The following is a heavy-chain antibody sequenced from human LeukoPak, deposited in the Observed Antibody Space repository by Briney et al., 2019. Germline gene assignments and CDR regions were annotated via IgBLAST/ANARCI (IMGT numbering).Heavy chain of an antibody. Sequence: GGSLRLSCAASGFTFSSYGMHWVRQAPGKGLEWVAVISYDRSNKYYADSVKGRFTISRDNSKNTLYLQMNSLRAEDTAVYYCAKGWSSSWNDAFDIWGQGTMVTVSS. V-gene: IGHV3-30*18. CDR1: GFTFSSYG. CDR3: AKGWSSSWNDAFDI. J-gene: IGHJ3*02. D-gene: IGHD6-13*01. CDR2: ISYDRSNK.